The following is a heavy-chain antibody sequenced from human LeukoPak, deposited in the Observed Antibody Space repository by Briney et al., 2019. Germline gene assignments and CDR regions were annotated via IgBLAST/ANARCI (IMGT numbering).Heavy chain of an antibody. Sequence: GGSLRLSCAASGFTFSSYAMGWARQAPGKGLEWVSAISGSGGSTYYADSVKGRFTISRDNAKNSLYLQMNSLRAEDTAVYYCARGSVVVPAANDYWGQGTLVTVSS. CDR1: GFTFSSYA. J-gene: IGHJ4*02. CDR3: ARGSVVVPAANDY. V-gene: IGHV3-23*01. CDR2: ISGSGGST. D-gene: IGHD2-2*01.